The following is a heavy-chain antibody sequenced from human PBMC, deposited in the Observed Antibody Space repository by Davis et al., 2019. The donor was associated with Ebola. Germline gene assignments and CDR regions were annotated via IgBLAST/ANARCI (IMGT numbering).Heavy chain of an antibody. D-gene: IGHD2-21*02. CDR3: ARRHIVVVTAIDY. Sequence: GSLRLSCAASGFTFSSYGMHWVRQAPGKGLEWIGEINHSGSTNYNPSLKSRVTISVDTSKNQFSLKLSSVTAADTAVYYCARRHIVVVTAIDYWGQGTLVTVSS. CDR2: INHSGST. J-gene: IGHJ4*02. CDR1: GFTFSSYG. V-gene: IGHV4-34*01.